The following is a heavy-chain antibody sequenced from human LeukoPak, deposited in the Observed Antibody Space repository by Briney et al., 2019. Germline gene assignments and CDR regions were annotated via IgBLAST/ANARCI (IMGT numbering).Heavy chain of an antibody. D-gene: IGHD3-22*01. CDR3: AKGGPYDSSGYYPGDY. J-gene: IGHJ4*02. V-gene: IGHV3-23*01. CDR1: GFTFSSYA. Sequence: PGGSLRLSCAASGFTFSSYAMSWVRQAPGKGLEWVSAISGSGGSTYYADPVKGRFTISRDNSKNTLYLQMNSLRAEDTAVYYCAKGGPYDSSGYYPGDYWGQGTLVTVSS. CDR2: ISGSGGST.